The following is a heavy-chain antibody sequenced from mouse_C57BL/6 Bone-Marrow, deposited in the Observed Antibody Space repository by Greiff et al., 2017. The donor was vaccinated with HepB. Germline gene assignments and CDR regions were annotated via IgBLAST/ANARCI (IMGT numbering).Heavy chain of an antibody. J-gene: IGHJ4*01. Sequence: EVQRVESGGDLVKPGGSLKLSCAASGFTFSSYGMSWVRQTPDKRLEWVATISSGGSYTYYPDSVKGRFTISRDNAKNTLYLQMSSLQSEDTAMYYCARHWVTTRGFYAMDYWGQGTSVTVSS. CDR1: GFTFSSYG. V-gene: IGHV5-6*01. CDR3: ARHWVTTRGFYAMDY. CDR2: ISSGGSYT. D-gene: IGHD2-2*01.